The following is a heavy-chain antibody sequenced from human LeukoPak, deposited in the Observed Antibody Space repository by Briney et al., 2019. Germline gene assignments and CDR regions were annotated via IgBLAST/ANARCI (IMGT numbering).Heavy chain of an antibody. D-gene: IGHD3-10*01. Sequence: GGSLRLSSAASGFTFSSYSINWVRQAPGKGLEWVSSISSSSSYIYYADSVKGRFTISRDNAKNSLYLQMNSLRAEDTAVYYCARGGSYGMDVWGQGTTVTVSS. CDR1: GFTFSSYS. CDR3: ARGGSYGMDV. V-gene: IGHV3-21*01. CDR2: ISSSSSYI. J-gene: IGHJ6*02.